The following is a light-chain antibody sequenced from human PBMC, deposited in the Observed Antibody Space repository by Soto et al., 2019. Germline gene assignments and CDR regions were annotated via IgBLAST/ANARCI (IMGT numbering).Light chain of an antibody. V-gene: IGKV3-15*01. CDR2: GAS. CDR1: QSLNSN. J-gene: IGKJ5*01. CDR3: QQYSEWPPFT. Sequence: DTIITQSPIILSFCPLEIATVSCRASQSLNSNLAWYQQKPGQAPRLLIIGASERVTTIPARFSGSGSETEFTLTISSLQSEDFAAYYCQQYSEWPPFTFGQGTRL.